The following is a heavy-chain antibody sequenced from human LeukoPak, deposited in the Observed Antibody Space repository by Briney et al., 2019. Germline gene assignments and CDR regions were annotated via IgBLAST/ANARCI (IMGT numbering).Heavy chain of an antibody. J-gene: IGHJ1*01. Sequence: GGSLRLSCATSGFTFSSYAMSWVRQAPGKGLVWVSRINSDGSSTSYADSVKGRFTISRDNAKNTLYLQMNSLRAEDTAVYYCARGESYYYDSTDEYFQHWGQGTLVTVSS. D-gene: IGHD3-22*01. CDR2: INSDGSST. CDR1: GFTFSSYA. V-gene: IGHV3-74*01. CDR3: ARGESYYYDSTDEYFQH.